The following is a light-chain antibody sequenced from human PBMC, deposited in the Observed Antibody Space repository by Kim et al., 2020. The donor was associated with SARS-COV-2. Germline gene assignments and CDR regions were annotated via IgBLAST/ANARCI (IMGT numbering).Light chain of an antibody. CDR3: ASWDSSVSAVA. V-gene: IGLV1-51*01. CDR1: SSNIGTNF. CDR2: DTN. Sequence: GQTVTITCTGSSSNIGTNFVSWYQQFPGPAPKILISDTNTRPSGIPDRFSGSKSGTSASLGITGLQTGDEADYYCASWDSSVSAVAFGGGTQLTVL. J-gene: IGLJ2*01.